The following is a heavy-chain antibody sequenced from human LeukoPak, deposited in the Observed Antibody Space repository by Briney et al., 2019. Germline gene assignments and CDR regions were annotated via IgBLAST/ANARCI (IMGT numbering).Heavy chain of an antibody. CDR2: ISYDGSNK. CDR1: GFTFRSYG. CDR3: SMAVGYYGSGSSDFDY. J-gene: IGHJ4*02. D-gene: IGHD3-10*01. Sequence: GGSLRLSCAASGFTFRSYGMHWVRQAPGKGLEWVAVISYDGSNKYYADSVKGRFTISRDNSKNTLYLQMNSLRAEDTAVYYCSMAVGYYGSGSSDFDYWGQGTLVTVSS. V-gene: IGHV3-30*03.